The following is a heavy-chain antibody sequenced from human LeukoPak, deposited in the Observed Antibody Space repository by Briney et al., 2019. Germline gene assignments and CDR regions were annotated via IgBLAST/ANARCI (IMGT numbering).Heavy chain of an antibody. CDR1: GFTFSSYS. CDR2: ISSSSSTI. Sequence: GGSLGLSCAASGFTFSSYSMNWVRQAPGKGLEWVSYISSSSSTIYYADSVKGRFTISRDNAKNTVYLQMNSLRTEDTAVYYCARPGVGFDYWGQGALVTVSS. V-gene: IGHV3-48*04. J-gene: IGHJ4*02. CDR3: ARPGVGFDY.